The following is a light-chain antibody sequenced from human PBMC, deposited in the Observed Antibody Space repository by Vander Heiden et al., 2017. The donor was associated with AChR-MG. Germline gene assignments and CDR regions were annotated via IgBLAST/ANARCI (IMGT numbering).Light chain of an antibody. Sequence: YELTQPPSASVSPGQTASITCSGDKLGDKYACWYQQKPGESPVVVIYQDNKRPSGIPERFSGSYSGNTATLTISGTQAMDEADYYCQAWDSSSHVVFGGGTKLTVL. CDR1: KLGDKY. CDR3: QAWDSSSHVV. CDR2: QDN. V-gene: IGLV3-1*01. J-gene: IGLJ2*01.